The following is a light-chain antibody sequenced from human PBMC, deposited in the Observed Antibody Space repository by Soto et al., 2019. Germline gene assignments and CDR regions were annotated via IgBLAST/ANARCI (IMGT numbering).Light chain of an antibody. CDR3: QQRSNWPRT. CDR2: DAS. V-gene: IGKV3-11*01. Sequence: EIVLTQSPATLSLSPGERATLSCRASQSVSSYLAWYQQKPGQAPRLLIYDASNRATGIPARFNGSGSGTDFTLTISSLETEDFAVYYCQQRSNWPRTFGQGTKVEIK. CDR1: QSVSSY. J-gene: IGKJ1*01.